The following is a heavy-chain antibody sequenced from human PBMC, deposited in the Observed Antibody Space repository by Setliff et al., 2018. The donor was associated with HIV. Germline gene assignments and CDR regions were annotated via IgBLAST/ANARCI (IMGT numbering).Heavy chain of an antibody. D-gene: IGHD3-16*01. V-gene: IGHV3-23*01. J-gene: IGHJ4*02. CDR3: ARYGGPVDFGDY. Sequence: LRLSCAASGFTFSSHNMNWVRQAPGKGLEWVSGISASGVSTYYADSVKGRFTISRDNSKNTFYLQVNSLRAEDTAVYYCARYGGPVDFGDYWGQGTLVTVSS. CDR1: GFTFSSHN. CDR2: ISASGVST.